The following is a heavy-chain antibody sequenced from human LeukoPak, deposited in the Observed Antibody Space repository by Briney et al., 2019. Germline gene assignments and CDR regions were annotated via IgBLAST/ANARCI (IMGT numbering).Heavy chain of an antibody. CDR2: IYYSGST. CDR3: ARGEYGLFDY. J-gene: IGHJ4*02. CDR1: GGSISSSSYY. D-gene: IGHD2/OR15-2a*01. Sequence: SETLSLTCTVSGGSISSSSYYWGWIRQPPGRGLEWIGSIYYSGSTYYNPSLKSRVTISVDTSKNQFSLKLSSVTAADTAVYYCARGEYGLFDYWGQGTLVTVSS. V-gene: IGHV4-39*01.